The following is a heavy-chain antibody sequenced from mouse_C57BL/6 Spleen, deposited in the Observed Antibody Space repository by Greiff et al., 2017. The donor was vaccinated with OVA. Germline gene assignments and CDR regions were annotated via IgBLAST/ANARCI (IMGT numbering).Heavy chain of an antibody. J-gene: IGHJ2*01. CDR2: IDPETGGT. V-gene: IGHV1-15*01. CDR3: HSNYGY. CDR1: GYTFTDYE. D-gene: IGHD2-5*01. Sequence: VQLQESGAELVRPGASVTLSCKASGYTFTDYEMHWVKQTPVHGLEWIGAIDPETGGTAYNQKFKGKAILTADKSSSTAYMELRSLTSEDSAVYYCHSNYGYWGQGTTLTVSS.